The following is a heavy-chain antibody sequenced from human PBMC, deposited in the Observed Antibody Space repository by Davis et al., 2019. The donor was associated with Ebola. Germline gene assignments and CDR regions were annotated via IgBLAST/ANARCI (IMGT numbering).Heavy chain of an antibody. CDR2: ISGSATST. V-gene: IGHV3-48*04. Sequence: GGSLRLSCAASDFTFSNAWMNWVRQAPGKGLEWVSYISGSATSTFYADSVKGRFTISRDNARDSLYLQMDSLRVEDTAIYYCARDAFSLSRYDTEDHWGQGTLVTVSS. D-gene: IGHD3-9*01. CDR3: ARDAFSLSRYDTEDH. CDR1: DFTFSNAW. J-gene: IGHJ4*02.